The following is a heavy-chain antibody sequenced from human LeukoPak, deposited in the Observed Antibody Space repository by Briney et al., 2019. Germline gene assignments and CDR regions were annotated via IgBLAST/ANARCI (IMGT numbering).Heavy chain of an antibody. J-gene: IGHJ4*02. CDR1: GFTFSSYA. Sequence: GGSLRLSCAASGFTFSSYAMSWVRQAPGKGLEWVSAISGSGGSTYYADSVKGRFTISRDNSKSTLYLQMNSLRAEDTAVYYCAKDRSGSYTLDYWGQGTLVTVSS. D-gene: IGHD1-26*01. CDR2: ISGSGGST. CDR3: AKDRSGSYTLDY. V-gene: IGHV3-23*01.